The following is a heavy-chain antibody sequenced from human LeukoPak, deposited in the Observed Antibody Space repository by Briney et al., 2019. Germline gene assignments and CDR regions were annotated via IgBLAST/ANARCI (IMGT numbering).Heavy chain of an antibody. Sequence: SETLSLTCTVSGDSISSSNYYWGWIRQPPGRGLEWIGNIYYSGSTDYNPSLKSRVTISVDTSKNHFSLKLSSVTAADTAVYYCSKHRANYNYSPFDYWGQGTLVTVSS. D-gene: IGHD5-24*01. CDR2: IYYSGST. CDR1: GDSISSSNYY. J-gene: IGHJ4*02. V-gene: IGHV4-39*01. CDR3: SKHRANYNYSPFDY.